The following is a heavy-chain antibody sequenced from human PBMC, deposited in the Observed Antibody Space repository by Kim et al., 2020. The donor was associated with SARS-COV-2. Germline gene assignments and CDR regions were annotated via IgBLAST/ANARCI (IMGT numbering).Heavy chain of an antibody. V-gene: IGHV4-59*01. CDR1: GGSISSYY. J-gene: IGHJ3*02. CDR2: IYYSGST. CDR3: ARAPIAAAGMSAFDI. Sequence: SETLSLTCTVSGGSISSYYWSWIRQPPGKGLEWIGYIYYSGSTNYNPSLKSRVTISVDTSKNQFSLKLSSVTAADTAVYYCARAPIAAAGMSAFDIWGQGTMVTVSS. D-gene: IGHD6-13*01.